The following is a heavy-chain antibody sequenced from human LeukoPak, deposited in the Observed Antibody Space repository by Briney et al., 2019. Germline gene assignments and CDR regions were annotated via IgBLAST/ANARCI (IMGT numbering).Heavy chain of an antibody. CDR1: GDYFTNYW. J-gene: IGHJ4*02. V-gene: IGHV5-10-1*01. D-gene: IGHD3-9*01. Sequence: GESLKISCNGAGDYFTNYWISWVRQMPRKGLEWMGRIDPSNSYTNYSPPFQGHVPISADRSISTAYLQWNSLKASDTAMYYCARHADYHILTGFDYWGQGTLVTVS. CDR2: IDPSNSYT. CDR3: ARHADYHILTGFDY.